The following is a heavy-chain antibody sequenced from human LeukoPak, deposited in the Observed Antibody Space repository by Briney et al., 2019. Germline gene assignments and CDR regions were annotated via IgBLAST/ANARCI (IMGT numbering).Heavy chain of an antibody. D-gene: IGHD6-6*01. Sequence: ASVTVSCKVSGYTLTELSMHWVRQAPGKGLEWMGGFDLEDGETIYAQKFQGRVTMTEDTSTDTAYMELSSLRSEDTAVYYCATRMGQLVQYNYYGMDVWGQGTTVTVSS. CDR1: GYTLTELS. J-gene: IGHJ6*02. V-gene: IGHV1-24*01. CDR3: ATRMGQLVQYNYYGMDV. CDR2: FDLEDGET.